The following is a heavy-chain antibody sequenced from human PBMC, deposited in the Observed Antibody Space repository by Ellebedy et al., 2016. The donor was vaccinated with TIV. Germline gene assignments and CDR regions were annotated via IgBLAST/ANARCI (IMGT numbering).Heavy chain of an antibody. J-gene: IGHJ4*02. D-gene: IGHD3-22*01. V-gene: IGHV3-7*01. CDR2: IKYDGSET. Sequence: PGGSLRLSCAASGFTFSSFWMTWVRQAPGKGLGWVANIKYDGSETYYADSVKGRFTISRDNAKNSLYLQMNSLRAEDTAVYYCARDRLLDLGYSLIGDKDFDYWGQGTLVTVSS. CDR1: GFTFSSFW. CDR3: ARDRLLDLGYSLIGDKDFDY.